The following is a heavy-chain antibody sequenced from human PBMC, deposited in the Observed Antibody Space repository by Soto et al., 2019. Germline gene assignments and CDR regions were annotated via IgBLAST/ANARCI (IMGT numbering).Heavy chain of an antibody. J-gene: IGHJ4*02. V-gene: IGHV4-4*02. CDR2: IYHSGTT. CDR3: AFPATADFDY. CDR1: GGSISSTNW. Sequence: XETLSLTCSVSGGSISSTNWWTWVRQSPVRGLEWIGEIYHSGTTNYSPSLKSRANIAVDMSTNHLSLTLISVTAADTAVYYCAFPATADFDYWGKGLLVTVSS. D-gene: IGHD6-13*01.